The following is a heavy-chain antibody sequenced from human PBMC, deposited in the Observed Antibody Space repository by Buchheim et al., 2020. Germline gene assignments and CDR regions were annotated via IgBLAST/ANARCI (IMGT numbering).Heavy chain of an antibody. D-gene: IGHD2-2*03. CDR3: ARDLGRTGYCSSTSCNDYYYYYGMDV. Sequence: QVQLQESGPGLVKPSQTLSLTCTVSGGSISSGSYYWSWIRQPAGKGLEWIGRIYTSGSTNYNPSLKSRVTISVDTSKNQFSLKLSSVTAADTAVYYCARDLGRTGYCSSTSCNDYYYYYGMDVWCQGTT. V-gene: IGHV4-61*02. CDR1: GGSISSGSYY. J-gene: IGHJ6*02. CDR2: IYTSGST.